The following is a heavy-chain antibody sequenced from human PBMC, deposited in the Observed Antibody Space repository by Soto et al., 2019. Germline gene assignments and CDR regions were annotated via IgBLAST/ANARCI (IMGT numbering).Heavy chain of an antibody. CDR3: ARVSPVPMVRGVYNWFDP. D-gene: IGHD3-10*01. CDR2: IYYSGST. Sequence: NPSETLSLTCTVSGGSISSGGYYWSWIRQHPGKGLEWIGYIYYSGSTYYNPSLKSRVTISVDTSKNQFSLKLSSVTAADTAVYYCARVSPVPMVRGVYNWFDPWGQGTLVTVSS. CDR1: GGSISSGGYY. J-gene: IGHJ5*02. V-gene: IGHV4-31*03.